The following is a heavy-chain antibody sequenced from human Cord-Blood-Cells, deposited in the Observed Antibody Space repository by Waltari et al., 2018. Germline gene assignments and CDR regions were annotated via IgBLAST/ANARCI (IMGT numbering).Heavy chain of an antibody. J-gene: IGHJ4*02. CDR3: ASHSGSYYYFDY. V-gene: IGHV3-7*01. Sequence: EVQLVESGGGLVQPGGSLRLSCAASGFTFSSYWMSWFRQAPGKGLEWVANIKQDGSEKYYVDSVKGRFTISRDNAKNSLYLQMNSLRAEDTAVYYCASHSGSYYYFDYWGQGTLVTVSS. CDR2: IKQDGSEK. D-gene: IGHD1-26*01. CDR1: GFTFSSYW.